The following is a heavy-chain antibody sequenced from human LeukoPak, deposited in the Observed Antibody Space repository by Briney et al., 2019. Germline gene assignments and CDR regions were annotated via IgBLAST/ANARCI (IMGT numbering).Heavy chain of an antibody. D-gene: IGHD3-3*01. CDR2: IIPILGIA. CDR3: ASGLYDFWSGYSYYYGMDV. CDR1: GGTFSSYA. V-gene: IGHV1-69*04. J-gene: IGHJ6*02. Sequence: GSSVKVSCKASGGTFSSYAISWVRQAPGQGLEWMGRIIPILGIANYAQKFQGRVTITADKSTSTAYMELSSLRSEDTAVYYCASGLYDFWSGYSYYYGMDVWGQGTTVTVSS.